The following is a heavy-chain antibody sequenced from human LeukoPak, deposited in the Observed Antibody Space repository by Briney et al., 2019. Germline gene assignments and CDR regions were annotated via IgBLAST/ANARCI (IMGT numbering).Heavy chain of an antibody. D-gene: IGHD3-22*01. J-gene: IGHJ4*02. CDR2: ISAYNGNT. Sequence: GASVKVSCKASGYTFTSYGISWVRQAPGQGLEWMGWISAYNGNTNYAQKLQGRVTMTTDTSTSTAYMELRSLRSDDTAVYYCAREAKGSSVYYCYFDYWGRGTLVAVSS. CDR3: AREAKGSSVYYCYFDY. V-gene: IGHV1-18*01. CDR1: GYTFTSYG.